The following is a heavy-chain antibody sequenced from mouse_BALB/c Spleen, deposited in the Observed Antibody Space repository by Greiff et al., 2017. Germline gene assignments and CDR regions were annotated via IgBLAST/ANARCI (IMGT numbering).Heavy chain of an antibody. CDR1: GFTFSSYA. J-gene: IGHJ3*01. V-gene: IGHV5-6-5*01. D-gene: IGHD5-5*01. CDR2: ISSGGST. CDR3: AREHDYLGPY. Sequence: EVMLVESGGGLVKPGGSLKLSCAASGFTFSSYAMSWVRQTPEKRLEWVASISSGGSTYYPDSVKGRFTISRDNARNILYLQMSSLRSEDTAMYYCAREHDYLGPYWGQGTLVTVSA.